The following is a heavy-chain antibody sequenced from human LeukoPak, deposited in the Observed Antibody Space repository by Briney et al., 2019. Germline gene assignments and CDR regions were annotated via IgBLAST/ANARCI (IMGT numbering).Heavy chain of an antibody. CDR3: ARYSPGSAEGWFDP. V-gene: IGHV4-39*07. D-gene: IGHD3-10*01. CDR2: IYYSGST. CDR1: GGSISSSSYY. Sequence: SETLSPTCTVSGGSISSSSYYWGWIRQPPRKGLEWIGSIYYSGSTYYNPSLKSRVTMSVDTSKNQFSLTLNSVTAVDTAVYYCARYSPGSAEGWFDPWGEGNLVTVSS. J-gene: IGHJ5*02.